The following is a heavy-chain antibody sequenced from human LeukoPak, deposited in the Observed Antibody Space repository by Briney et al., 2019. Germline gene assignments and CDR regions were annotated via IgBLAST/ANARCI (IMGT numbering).Heavy chain of an antibody. CDR2: ISVYNGNT. D-gene: IGHD2-2*01. J-gene: IGHJ4*02. V-gene: IGHV1-18*01. CDR1: GYAFTNYA. Sequence: ASVKVSCKASGYAFTNYAISWVRQAPGQGLEWMGWISVYNGNTNYAQKLQGRVTMTADTSTTTAYMEQRSLRSDDTAVYYCARGYCSSATCRLFDYWGQGALVTVSS. CDR3: ARGYCSSATCRLFDY.